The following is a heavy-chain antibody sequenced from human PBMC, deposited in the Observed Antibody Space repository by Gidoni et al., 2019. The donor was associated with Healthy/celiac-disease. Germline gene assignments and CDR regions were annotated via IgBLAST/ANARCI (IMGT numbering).Heavy chain of an antibody. Sequence: QLQLQESGPGLVKPSETLSLTFSVSGGSISSSSYYWGWIRQHPGKGLERIGSIYYIGSTYYNPSLKSRVTISVDTSKNQFSLKLSSVTAADTAVYYWARGARQLAPQWGQGTLVTVSS. CDR3: ARGARQLAPQ. D-gene: IGHD6-13*01. CDR2: IYYIGST. V-gene: IGHV4-39*07. J-gene: IGHJ4*02. CDR1: GGSISSSSYY.